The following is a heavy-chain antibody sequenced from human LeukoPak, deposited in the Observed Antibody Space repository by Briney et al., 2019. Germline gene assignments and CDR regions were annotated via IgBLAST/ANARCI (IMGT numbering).Heavy chain of an antibody. CDR3: ARARTSPIFPWEN. CDR1: GGSFSGYY. V-gene: IGHV4-34*01. CDR2: TNHSGST. Sequence: SETLSLTCAVYGGSFSGYYWSWIRQPPGKGLEWIGETNHSGSTNYNPSLKSRVTISVDKSKNQFSLKLSSVTAADTAVYYCARARTSPIFPWENWGQGTLVTVSS. J-gene: IGHJ4*02. D-gene: IGHD1-26*01.